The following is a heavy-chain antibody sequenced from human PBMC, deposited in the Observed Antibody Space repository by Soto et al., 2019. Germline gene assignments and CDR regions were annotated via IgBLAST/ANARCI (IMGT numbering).Heavy chain of an antibody. CDR3: SRGQVGPNYDILRFYYYYGMDV. D-gene: IGHD3-9*01. J-gene: IGHJ6*02. Sequence: PGGSLRLSCAASGFTVSSNYMSWVRQAPGKGLEWVSVIYSGGSTYYADSVKGRFTISRDNSKNTLYLQMNSLRAEDTAVYYCSRGQVGPNYDILRFYYYYGMDVWGQGTTVTVSS. V-gene: IGHV3-53*01. CDR1: GFTVSSNY. CDR2: IYSGGST.